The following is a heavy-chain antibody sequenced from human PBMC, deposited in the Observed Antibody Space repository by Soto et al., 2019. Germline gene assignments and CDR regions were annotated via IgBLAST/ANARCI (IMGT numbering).Heavy chain of an antibody. CDR1: GGSISSGDYY. CDR2: IYYSGST. J-gene: IGHJ6*02. V-gene: IGHV4-30-4*01. Sequence: QVQLQESGPGLVKPSQTLSLTCTVSGGSISSGDYYWSWIRQPPGKGLEWIGYIYYSGSTYYNPSLKSRVTISVDTSKNQFSLKLSSVTAADTAVYYCARGFSWRGSYYYYYGMDVWGQGTTVTVSS. D-gene: IGHD3-3*01. CDR3: ARGFSWRGSYYYYYGMDV.